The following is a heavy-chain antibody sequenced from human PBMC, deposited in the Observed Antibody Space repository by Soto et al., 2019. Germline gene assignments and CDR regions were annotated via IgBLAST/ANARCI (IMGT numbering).Heavy chain of an antibody. CDR1: GGSISSYF. V-gene: IGHV4-59*01. Sequence: PSETLSLTCTVSGGSISSYFWSWIRQPPGKGLEWIGYIYYTGSTNYNPSLKSRVTISVDTSKNQFSLQLSSVTAADTAVYYCGTLTGYFDLGGRGPLVTV. D-gene: IGHD1-7*01. CDR3: GTLTGYFDL. J-gene: IGHJ2*01. CDR2: IYYTGST.